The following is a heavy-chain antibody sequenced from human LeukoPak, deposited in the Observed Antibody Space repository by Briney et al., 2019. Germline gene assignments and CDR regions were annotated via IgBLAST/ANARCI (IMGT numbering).Heavy chain of an antibody. D-gene: IGHD5-18*01. V-gene: IGHV3-23*01. CDR2: ISGSGGSI. CDR3: AKDRYSYGSEFDY. Sequence: GGSLRLSGAASGFIFSNYAMSWVRQAPGKGLEWVSVISGSGGSINYADSVKGRFTISRDNSKNTLYLQMNSLRAEDTAVYYCAKDRYSYGSEFDYWGQGTLVTVSS. CDR1: GFIFSNYA. J-gene: IGHJ4*02.